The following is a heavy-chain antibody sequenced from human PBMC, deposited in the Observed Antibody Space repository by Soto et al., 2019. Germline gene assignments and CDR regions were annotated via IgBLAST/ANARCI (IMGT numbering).Heavy chain of an antibody. Sequence: GGSLRLSCAASGFTFSSYAMSWVRQAPGKGLEWVSAISGSGGSTYYADSVKGRFTISRDNSKNTLYLQMNSLRAEDTAVYYCAKLYYDFWSGYPAATFDYWGQGTLVTVSS. V-gene: IGHV3-23*01. CDR3: AKLYYDFWSGYPAATFDY. D-gene: IGHD3-3*01. CDR2: ISGSGGST. J-gene: IGHJ4*02. CDR1: GFTFSSYA.